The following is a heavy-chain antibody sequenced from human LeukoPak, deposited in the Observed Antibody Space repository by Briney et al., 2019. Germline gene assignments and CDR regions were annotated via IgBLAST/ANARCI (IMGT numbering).Heavy chain of an antibody. V-gene: IGHV4-34*01. CDR2: INHSGST. J-gene: IGHJ1*01. CDR3: ARSGIAVAGRYFQH. CDR1: GGSFSGYY. D-gene: IGHD6-19*01. Sequence: SETLSLTCAVYGGSFSGYYWSWIRQPPGKGLEWLGEINHSGSTNYNPSLKSRVTISVDTSKNQFSLKLSSVTAADTAVYYCARSGIAVAGRYFQHWGQGTLVTVSS.